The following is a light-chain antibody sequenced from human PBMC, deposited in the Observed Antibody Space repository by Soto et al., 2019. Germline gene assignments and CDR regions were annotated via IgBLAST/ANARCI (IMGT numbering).Light chain of an antibody. CDR3: SSYADRNNVI. Sequence: QSALTQPPSASGPPGQSVTISCTGTSSDVGGYNYVSWYQHHPGKAPKLLIYEVTKRPSGVPDRFSGSKSANTASLTVSGPQAEDEADYYCSSYADRNNVIFGGGTKLTVL. J-gene: IGLJ2*01. V-gene: IGLV2-8*01. CDR2: EVT. CDR1: SSDVGGYNY.